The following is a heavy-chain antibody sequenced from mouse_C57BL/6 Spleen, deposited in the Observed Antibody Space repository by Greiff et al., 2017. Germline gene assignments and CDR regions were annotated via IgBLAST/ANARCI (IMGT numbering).Heavy chain of an antibody. V-gene: IGHV5-16*01. CDR2: IYHDGSST. CDR3: ARESYYGSISDFDV. Sequence: DVQLVESEAGLVQPGSSMKFSCTASGFTFTDYYMHWVRQVPEKGLEWVVKIYHDGSSTYYQDSLKSRFIISRDNAKNILYLQMSSLKSEDTATYYCARESYYGSISDFDVWGTGTTVTVSS. D-gene: IGHD1-1*01. J-gene: IGHJ1*03. CDR1: GFTFTDYY.